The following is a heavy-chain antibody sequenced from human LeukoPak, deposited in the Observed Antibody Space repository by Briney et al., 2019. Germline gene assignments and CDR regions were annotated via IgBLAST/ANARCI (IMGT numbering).Heavy chain of an antibody. Sequence: KPSETLSLTCTVSGGSISSCSYYWGWIRQPPGKGLGWIGSIYYSGSTYYNPSLKSRVTISVDTSKNQFSLKLSSVTAADTAVYYCARHILPDYWGQGTLVTVSS. CDR1: GGSISSCSYY. CDR3: ARHILPDY. V-gene: IGHV4-39*01. J-gene: IGHJ4*02. CDR2: IYYSGST.